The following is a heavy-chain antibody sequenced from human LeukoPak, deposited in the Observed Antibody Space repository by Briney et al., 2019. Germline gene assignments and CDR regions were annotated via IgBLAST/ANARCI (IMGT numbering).Heavy chain of an antibody. J-gene: IGHJ4*02. CDR3: ARDKSSSWYRLFDY. CDR1: GFTFSSYA. D-gene: IGHD6-13*01. CDR2: ISYDGSNK. V-gene: IGHV3-30-3*01. Sequence: QPGRSLRLSCAASGFTFSSYAMHWVRQAPGKGLEWVAVISYDGSNKYYADSVKGRFTISRDNSKNTLYLQMNSLRAEDTAVYYCARDKSSSWYRLFDYWGQGTLVTVSS.